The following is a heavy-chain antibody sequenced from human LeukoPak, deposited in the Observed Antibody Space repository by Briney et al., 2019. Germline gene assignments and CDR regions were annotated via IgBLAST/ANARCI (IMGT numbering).Heavy chain of an antibody. CDR1: GGSISSYY. J-gene: IGHJ4*02. CDR2: IYYSGST. CDR3: ARVLVAGTPFFDY. V-gene: IGHV4-59*01. Sequence: PSGTLSLTCTVSGGSISSYYWSWIRQPPGKGLEWIGYIYYSGSTNYNPSLKSRVTISVDTSKNQFSLKLSSVTAADTAVYYCARVLVAGTPFFDYWGQGTLVTVSS. D-gene: IGHD6-19*01.